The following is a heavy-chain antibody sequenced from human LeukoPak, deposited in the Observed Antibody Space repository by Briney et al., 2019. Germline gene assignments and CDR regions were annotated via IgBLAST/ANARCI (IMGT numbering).Heavy chain of an antibody. CDR1: GGSFSGYY. CDR2: INHSGST. Sequence: SETLSLTCAVYGGSFSGYYWSWIRQPPGKGLEWIGEINHSGSTNYNPSLKSRVTISVDTSKNQFSLKLSSVTAADTAVYYCARGHYYDSSGYQVHWGQGTLDTVSS. V-gene: IGHV4-34*01. J-gene: IGHJ4*02. CDR3: ARGHYYDSSGYQVH. D-gene: IGHD3-22*01.